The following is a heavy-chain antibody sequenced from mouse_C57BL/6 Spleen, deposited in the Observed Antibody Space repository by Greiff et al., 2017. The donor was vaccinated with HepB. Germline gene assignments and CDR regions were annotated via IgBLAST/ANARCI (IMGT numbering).Heavy chain of an antibody. V-gene: IGHV1-82*01. CDR2: IYPGDGDT. CDR1: GYAFSSSW. J-gene: IGHJ3*01. CDR3: ASLYYSNYDVFAY. D-gene: IGHD2-5*01. Sequence: QVQLQQSGPELVKPGASVKISCKASGYAFSSSWMNWVKQRPGKGLEWIGRIYPGDGDTNYNGKFKGKATLTADKSSSTAYMQLRSLTSEDSAVYFCASLYYSNYDVFAYWGQGTLVTVSA.